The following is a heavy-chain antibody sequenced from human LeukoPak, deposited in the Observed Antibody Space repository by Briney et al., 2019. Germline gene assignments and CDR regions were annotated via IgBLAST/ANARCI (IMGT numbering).Heavy chain of an antibody. CDR1: GYTFTSYY. CDR3: ARGNHVEMATISHDY. J-gene: IGHJ4*02. V-gene: IGHV1-46*03. Sequence: ASVKVSCKASGYTFTSYYMHWVRQAPGQGLEWMGIINPSGGSTSYAQKFQGRVTITRDTSTSTVYMELSSLRSEDTAVYYCARGNHVEMATISHDYWGQGTLVTVSS. CDR2: INPSGGST. D-gene: IGHD5-24*01.